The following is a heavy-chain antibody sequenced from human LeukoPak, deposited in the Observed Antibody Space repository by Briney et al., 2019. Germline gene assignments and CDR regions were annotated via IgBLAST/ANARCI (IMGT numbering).Heavy chain of an antibody. Sequence: PSETLSLTCTVSGGSISSSSYYWGWIRQPPGTGLEWIGSTYYSGSTYYNPSLKSRVTISVDTSKNQFSPKLSSVTAADTAVYYCARTPYSSSWYFPYWGQGTLVTVSS. J-gene: IGHJ4*02. D-gene: IGHD6-13*01. CDR1: GGSISSSSYY. V-gene: IGHV4-39*01. CDR2: TYYSGST. CDR3: ARTPYSSSWYFPY.